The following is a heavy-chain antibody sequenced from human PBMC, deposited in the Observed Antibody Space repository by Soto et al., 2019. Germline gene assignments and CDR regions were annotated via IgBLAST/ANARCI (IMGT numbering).Heavy chain of an antibody. V-gene: IGHV1-18*01. D-gene: IGHD3-3*01. CDR3: ARDPTIFGVVTTNPPFGGWFDP. CDR1: GYTFTSYG. CDR2: ISAYNGNT. Sequence: ASVKVSCKASGYTFTSYGISWVRQAPGQGLEWMGWISAYNGNTNYAQKLQGRVTMTTDTSTSTAYMELRSLGSDDTAVYYCARDPTIFGVVTTNPPFGGWFDPWGQGTLVTVSS. J-gene: IGHJ5*02.